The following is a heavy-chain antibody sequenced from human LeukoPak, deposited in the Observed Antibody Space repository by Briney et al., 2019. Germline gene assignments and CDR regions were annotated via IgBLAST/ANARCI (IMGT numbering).Heavy chain of an antibody. CDR2: IWYDGSNK. D-gene: IGHD4-17*01. CDR3: ARDRTTVTTFRVYYYYGMDV. J-gene: IGHJ6*02. CDR1: GFTFSSYG. V-gene: IGHV3-33*01. Sequence: GGSLRLSCAASGFTFSSYGMHWVRQAPGKGLEWGAVIWYDGSNKYYADSVKGRFPISRDNSKNTLYLQMNSLRAEDTAVYFCARDRTTVTTFRVYYYYGMDVWGQGTTVTVSS.